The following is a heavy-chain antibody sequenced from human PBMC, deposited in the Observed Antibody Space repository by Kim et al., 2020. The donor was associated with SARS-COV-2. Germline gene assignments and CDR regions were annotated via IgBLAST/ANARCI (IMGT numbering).Heavy chain of an antibody. D-gene: IGHD1-26*01. CDR1: GFTFSRFA. V-gene: IGHV3-23*01. Sequence: GGSLRLSCATSGFTFSRFAMNWFRQAPGKGLEWVSAIGGSGGTTYYAESVKDRFTISRDNSKNTVFLQMRSRRAEDTAVYYCAKAVSGGYAGADALDILG. CDR2: IGGSGGTT. CDR3: AKAVSGGYAGADALDI. J-gene: IGHJ3*02.